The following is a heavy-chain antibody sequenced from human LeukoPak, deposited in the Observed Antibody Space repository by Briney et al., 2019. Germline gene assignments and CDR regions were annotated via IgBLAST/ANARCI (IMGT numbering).Heavy chain of an antibody. Sequence: SQTLSLTCTVSGGSINSGGYWSWIRQPPGKGLEWIGYIYYSGSTNYNPSLKSRVTISVDTSKNQFSLKLSSVTAADTAVYYCARHNRGAAGYYYGMDVWGQGTTVTVSS. V-gene: IGHV4-61*08. CDR1: GGSINSGGY. J-gene: IGHJ6*02. D-gene: IGHD2/OR15-2a*01. CDR2: IYYSGST. CDR3: ARHNRGAAGYYYGMDV.